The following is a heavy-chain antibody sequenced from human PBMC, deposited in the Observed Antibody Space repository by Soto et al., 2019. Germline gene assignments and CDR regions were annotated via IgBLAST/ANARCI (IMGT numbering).Heavy chain of an antibody. D-gene: IGHD6-6*01. J-gene: IGHJ5*02. CDR1: GFTFSSYW. Sequence: QPVGSLRLSCAASGFTFSSYWMHWVRQAPGKGLVWVSRINSDGSSTSYADSVKGRFTNSRDNAKNTLYLQMNSLRAEDTAVYYCARDSSSSAPDNWFDPWGQGTLVTVSS. V-gene: IGHV3-74*01. CDR2: INSDGSST. CDR3: ARDSSSSAPDNWFDP.